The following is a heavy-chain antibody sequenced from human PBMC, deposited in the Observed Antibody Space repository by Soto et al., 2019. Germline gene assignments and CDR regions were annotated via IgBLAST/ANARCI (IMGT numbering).Heavy chain of an antibody. J-gene: IGHJ3*01. CDR1: GFTFSSSE. Sequence: EVPLVESGGGLVQPGGSLRLSCVASGFTFSSSEMYWVRQAPGKGLDWVSYIHPAGQPIFYADSVKGRFTISRDNAKNSVYLQMNSLRAEDTAVYYCARRGSSWGQGTMVTVSS. CDR3: ARRGSS. D-gene: IGHD2-2*01. V-gene: IGHV3-48*03. CDR2: IHPAGQPI.